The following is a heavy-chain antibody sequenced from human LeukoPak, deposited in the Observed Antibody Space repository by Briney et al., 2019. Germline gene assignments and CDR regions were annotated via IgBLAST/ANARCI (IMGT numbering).Heavy chain of an antibody. V-gene: IGHV4-34*01. CDR2: INHSGST. CDR3: ARVGGDYGDYVIER. J-gene: IGHJ4*02. Sequence: SETLSLTCAVYGGSFSGYYWSWIRQPPGKGLEWIGEINHSGSTNYNPSLKSRVTISVDTSKNQFSLKLSSVTAADTAVYYCARVGGDYGDYVIERWGQGTLVTVSS. CDR1: GGSFSGYY. D-gene: IGHD4-17*01.